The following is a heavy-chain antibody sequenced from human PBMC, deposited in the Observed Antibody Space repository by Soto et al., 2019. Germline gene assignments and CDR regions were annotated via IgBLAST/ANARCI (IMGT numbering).Heavy chain of an antibody. Sequence: PSETLSLTCTVSGGSISSSSYYWGWIRQPPGKGLEWIGSIYYSRSTYYTPSLKSRVTISVDTSKNQFSLKLSSVTAADTAVYYCARQWIVLMVYATPTRFDPWGQGTLVTVSS. J-gene: IGHJ5*02. CDR2: IYYSRST. V-gene: IGHV4-39*01. CDR3: ARQWIVLMVYATPTRFDP. D-gene: IGHD2-8*01. CDR1: GGSISSSSYY.